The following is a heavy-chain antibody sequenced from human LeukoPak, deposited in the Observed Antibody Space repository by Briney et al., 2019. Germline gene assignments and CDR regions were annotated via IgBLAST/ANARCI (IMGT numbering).Heavy chain of an antibody. CDR1: GGSISSSSYY. J-gene: IGHJ4*02. CDR3: ARRTVTVTNFDY. D-gene: IGHD4-17*01. CDR2: IYYSGST. V-gene: IGHV4-39*01. Sequence: SETLSLTCTVSGGSISSSSYYWGWIRQPPGKGLEWIGSIYYSGSTYYNPSLKSRVTISVDTSKNQFSLKLSSVTAADTAEYYCARRTVTVTNFDYWGQGTLVTVSS.